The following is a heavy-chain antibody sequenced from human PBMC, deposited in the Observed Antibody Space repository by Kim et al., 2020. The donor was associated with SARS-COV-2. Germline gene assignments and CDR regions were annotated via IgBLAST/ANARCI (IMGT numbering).Heavy chain of an antibody. Sequence: GGSLRLSCAASGFTFSSYWMSWVRQAPGKGLEWVANIKQDGSEKYYVDSVKGRFTISRDNAKNSLYLQMNSLRAEDTAVYYCARGSSGEGVLRYFDWLQTSPSGNDYWGQGTLVTVSS. V-gene: IGHV3-7*01. CDR2: IKQDGSEK. CDR1: GFTFSSYW. J-gene: IGHJ4*02. D-gene: IGHD3-9*01. CDR3: ARGSSGEGVLRYFDWLQTSPSGNDY.